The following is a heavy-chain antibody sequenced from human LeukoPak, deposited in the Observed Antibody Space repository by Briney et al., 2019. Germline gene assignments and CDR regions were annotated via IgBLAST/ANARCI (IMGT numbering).Heavy chain of an antibody. Sequence: PSETLSLTCAVYGGSFSGYYWSWIRQPPGKGLEWIGEINHSGSTNYNPSLKSRVTISVDTSKNQFSLKLSSVTAADTAVYYCARSPGGPRWFDPWGHGTLVTVSS. CDR3: ARSPGGPRWFDP. V-gene: IGHV4-34*01. CDR2: INHSGST. J-gene: IGHJ5*02. CDR1: GGSFSGYY. D-gene: IGHD1-14*01.